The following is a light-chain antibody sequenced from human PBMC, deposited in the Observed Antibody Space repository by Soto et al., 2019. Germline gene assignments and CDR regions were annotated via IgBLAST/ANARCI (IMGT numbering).Light chain of an antibody. CDR1: QSISSN. CDR3: QQYHNWPLT. Sequence: EIVVTQSPATLSVSPGERATLSCRASQSISSNLAWYQQEPGQAPRLLIYDASTRATGVSARFSGSASGTDFTLTISSLQSEDFAVYYCQQYHNWPLTFGGGTKVDIK. J-gene: IGKJ4*01. V-gene: IGKV3-15*01. CDR2: DAS.